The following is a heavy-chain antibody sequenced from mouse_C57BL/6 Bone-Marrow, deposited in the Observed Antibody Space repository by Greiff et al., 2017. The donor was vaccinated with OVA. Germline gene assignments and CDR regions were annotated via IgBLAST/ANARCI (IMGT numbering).Heavy chain of an antibody. Sequence: VQLQQSGPELVKPGASVKISCKASGYSFTDYNMNWVKQSHGKSLEWIGVINPNYGSTSYNQKFKGKATLTVDQSSSPAYMQLHSLTSEDSAVSYCATMSAMDYWGQGTSVTVSS. CDR1: GYSFTDYN. CDR3: ATMSAMDY. CDR2: INPNYGST. J-gene: IGHJ4*01. V-gene: IGHV1-39*01.